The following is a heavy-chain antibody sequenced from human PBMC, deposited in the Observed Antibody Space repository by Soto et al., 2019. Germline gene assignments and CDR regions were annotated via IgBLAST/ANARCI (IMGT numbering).Heavy chain of an antibody. CDR2: IYHSGST. V-gene: IGHV4-30-2*01. CDR1: GGSISSGGYS. CDR3: ARAGRIAAAGTGSNWFDP. Sequence: PSETLSLTCAVSGGSISSGGYSWSWIRQPPGKGLEWIGYIYHSGSTYYNPSLKSRVTISVDRSKNQFSLKLSSVTAADTAVYYCARAGRIAAAGTGSNWFDPWGQGTLVTVSS. D-gene: IGHD6-13*01. J-gene: IGHJ5*02.